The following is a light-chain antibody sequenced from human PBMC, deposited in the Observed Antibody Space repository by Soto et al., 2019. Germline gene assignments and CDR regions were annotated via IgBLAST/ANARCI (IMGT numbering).Light chain of an antibody. V-gene: IGLV2-11*01. CDR1: SSDVGDYNY. J-gene: IGLJ1*01. Sequence: QSALTQPRSVSGSPGQSVTISCTGTSSDVGDYNYVSWYQQHPGKAPKLIIYDVAKRPSGVPNRFSGSKSGNTASLTISGLQAEDEADYYCCSYAGSYMDVFGTGTKVTVL. CDR3: CSYAGSYMDV. CDR2: DVA.